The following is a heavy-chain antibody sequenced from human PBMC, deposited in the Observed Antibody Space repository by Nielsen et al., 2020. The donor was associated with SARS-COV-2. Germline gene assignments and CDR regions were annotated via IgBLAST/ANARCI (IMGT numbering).Heavy chain of an antibody. CDR1: GFTFSSYA. D-gene: IGHD2-21*01. CDR2: ISNSGGST. J-gene: IGHJ4*02. CDR3: AKDSGMIAEREVFDH. Sequence: GESLKISCAASGFTFSSYAMSWVRQAPGKGLEWVSAISNSGGSTFYADSVKGRFTISRDNSKNTLYLQMNSLRAEDTAVYYCAKDSGMIAEREVFDHWGQGTLVIVPS. V-gene: IGHV3-23*01.